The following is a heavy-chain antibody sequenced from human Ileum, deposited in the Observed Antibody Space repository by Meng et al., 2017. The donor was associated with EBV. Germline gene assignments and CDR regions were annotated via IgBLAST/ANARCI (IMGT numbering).Heavy chain of an antibody. V-gene: IGHV4-34*01. D-gene: IGHD4-23*01. CDR3: ARYGTCGANSFYCFDP. Sequence: QVQLQQWGAGVLKASETLSLTCGVYGGSFSNYYWTWIRQPPGKGLEWIGEISHTGTTKYNPSLKNRVTISLDTSNNQFSLNLNSVTAADTALYYCARYGTCGANSFYCFDPWGQGTLVTVSS. CDR1: GGSFSNYY. CDR2: ISHTGTT. J-gene: IGHJ5*02.